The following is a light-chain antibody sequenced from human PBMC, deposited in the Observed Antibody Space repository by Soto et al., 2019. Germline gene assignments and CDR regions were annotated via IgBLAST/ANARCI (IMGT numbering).Light chain of an antibody. CDR3: TSYTPTGALV. Sequence: QSVLTQPASVSGSPGQSITVSCTGTNTDVGGYNYVSWYQHRPGKAPRLMFYAVRNRLSGVSNRFSGSKSGNTASLTISGLQSEDEADYYCTSYTPTGALVFGSGTKLTVL. V-gene: IGLV2-14*01. CDR2: AVR. CDR1: NTDVGGYNY. J-gene: IGLJ6*01.